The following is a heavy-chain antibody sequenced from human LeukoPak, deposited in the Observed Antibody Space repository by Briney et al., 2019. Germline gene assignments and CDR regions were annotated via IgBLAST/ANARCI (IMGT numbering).Heavy chain of an antibody. CDR1: GYTFTTYG. D-gene: IGHD2-15*01. Sequence: ASVKVSCKASGYTFTTYGISGVRQAPGQGLEWVGWISPYNGSTNYAQTLQGRVTMTPDTSTSTAYMELRSLRSDDTAVYYCARDRAVVVAATDYWGQGTLVTVSS. V-gene: IGHV1-18*01. CDR2: ISPYNGST. J-gene: IGHJ4*02. CDR3: ARDRAVVVAATDY.